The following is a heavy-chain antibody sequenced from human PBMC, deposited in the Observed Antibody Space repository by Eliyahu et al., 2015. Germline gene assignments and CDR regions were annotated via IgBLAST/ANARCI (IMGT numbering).Heavy chain of an antibody. CDR2: ISYSGTI. V-gene: IGHV4-31*03. CDR3: VRAGHTGYDFDH. CDR1: GDSITSGTYY. Sequence: QVQLQESGPGLVKPSQTLSLTCTVSGDSITSGTYYWTWIRHRPGKGLEWIGYISYSGTINHNPYLDSRLTILLDMPRNQFSLRLSSVTAADTAVYYCVRAGHTGYDFDHWGQGTLVTVSS. D-gene: IGHD5-12*01. J-gene: IGHJ5*02.